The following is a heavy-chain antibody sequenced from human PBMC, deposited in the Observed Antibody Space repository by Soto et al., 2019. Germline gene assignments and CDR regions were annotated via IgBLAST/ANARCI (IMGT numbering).Heavy chain of an antibody. J-gene: IGHJ4*02. V-gene: IGHV1-18*01. CDR3: ARDVQFQRSGYPY. CDR1: GYTFTNYG. CDR2: ISAYNGNI. Sequence: QVQLVQSGAEMKKPGASVKVSCEASGYTFTNYGIAWVRQAPGQGLEWMGWISAYNGNIHSAQKFQGRVTMTTDPSTSTAYMELRSLRSDDTGVYYCARDVQFQRSGYPYWGQGTLVAVSS. D-gene: IGHD3-22*01.